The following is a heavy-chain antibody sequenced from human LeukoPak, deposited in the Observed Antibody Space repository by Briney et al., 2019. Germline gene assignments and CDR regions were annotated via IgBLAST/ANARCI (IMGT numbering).Heavy chain of an antibody. CDR1: GGSISSSSYY. CDR3: ARDVPTVQLWRTDAFDI. V-gene: IGHV4-39*07. D-gene: IGHD5-18*01. Sequence: SETLSLTCTVSGGSISSSSYYWGWIRQPPGKGLEWIGSIYYSGSTYYNPSLKSRVTISVDTSKNQFSLKLTSVTAADTAVYYCARDVPTVQLWRTDAFDIWGQGTMVTVSS. J-gene: IGHJ3*02. CDR2: IYYSGST.